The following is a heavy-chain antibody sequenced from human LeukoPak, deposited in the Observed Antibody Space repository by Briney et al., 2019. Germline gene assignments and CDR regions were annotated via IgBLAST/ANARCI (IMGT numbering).Heavy chain of an antibody. CDR3: ATNPYCSGGSCYGSFDY. J-gene: IGHJ4*02. CDR2: IIPIFGTA. CDR1: GGTFSSYA. V-gene: IGHV1-69*05. D-gene: IGHD2-15*01. Sequence: SVKVSCTASGGTFSSYAISWVRQAPGQGLEWMGGIIPIFGTANYAQKFQGRVTITTDESTSTAYMELSSLRSEDTAVYYCATNPYCSGGSCYGSFDYWGQGTLVTVSS.